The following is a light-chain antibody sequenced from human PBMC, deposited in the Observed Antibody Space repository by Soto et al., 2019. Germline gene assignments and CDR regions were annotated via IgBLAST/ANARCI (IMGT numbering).Light chain of an antibody. CDR3: IQYNGNSGT. J-gene: IGKJ1*01. CDR1: QSISTW. V-gene: IGKV1-5*01. Sequence: DSQRTQSPSTRSASVVDSATTTFIASQSISTWLSLYPHKPGEAKRILIFDAYNLESGVTSRFSGSGSGTDFTLTISSMQNDDFANYYCIQYNGNSGTCGQGNKVDLK. CDR2: DAY.